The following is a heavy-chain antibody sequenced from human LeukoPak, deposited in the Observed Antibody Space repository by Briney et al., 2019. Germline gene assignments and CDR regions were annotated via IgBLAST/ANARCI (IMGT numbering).Heavy chain of an antibody. CDR3: VKSREASIWYSLGDY. J-gene: IGHJ4*02. D-gene: IGHD2-21*02. CDR2: ISNTGERT. CDR1: GFTFSSYN. V-gene: IGHV3-23*01. Sequence: GGSLRLSCAASGFTFSSYNMNWVRQAPGKGLEWVSSISNTGERTYYADSVKGRFTILRDNSKNTVFLEMNALRADDTALYHCVKSREASIWYSLGDYWGQGSLVTVS.